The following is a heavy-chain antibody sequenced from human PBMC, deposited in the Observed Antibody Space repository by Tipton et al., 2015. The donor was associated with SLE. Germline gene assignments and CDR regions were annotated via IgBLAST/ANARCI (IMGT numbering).Heavy chain of an antibody. CDR3: ARGSLQGVVVQSSRPMYAFEN. CDR1: GGSISSSSYS. D-gene: IGHD2-2*01. CDR2: IYHRGST. Sequence: TLSLTCTVSGGSISSSSYSWGWIRQPPGKGLEWIGSIYHRGSTYYNPSLKSRVTISVDTSKNQFSLKLSSVTAADTAVYYCARGSLQGVVVQSSRPMYAFENRGQGTMVTVSS. V-gene: IGHV4-39*07. J-gene: IGHJ3*02.